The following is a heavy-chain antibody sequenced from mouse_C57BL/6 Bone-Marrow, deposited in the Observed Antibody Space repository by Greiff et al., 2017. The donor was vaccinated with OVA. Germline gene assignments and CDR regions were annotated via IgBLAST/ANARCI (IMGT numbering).Heavy chain of an antibody. J-gene: IGHJ3*01. V-gene: IGHV14-4*01. CDR2: IDPENGDT. CDR1: GFNITDDY. Sequence: VQLKESGAELVRPGASVKLSCTASGFNITDDYMHWVKQRPEQGLEWIGWIDPENGDTEYASKFQGKATITADTSSNTAYLQLSSLTSEDTAVYYCTQSTPWFAYWGQGTLVTVSA. CDR3: TQSTPWFAY. D-gene: IGHD2-1*01.